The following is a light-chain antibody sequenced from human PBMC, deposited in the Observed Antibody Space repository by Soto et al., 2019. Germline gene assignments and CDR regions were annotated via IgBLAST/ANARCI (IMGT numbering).Light chain of an antibody. CDR2: DNN. J-gene: IGLJ2*01. CDR1: SSNIGNNY. CDR3: GTWDSSLSAVV. V-gene: IGLV1-51*01. Sequence: QSVLTQPPSVSAAPGQTGTISCSGSSSNIGNNYVSWYQHLPGTAPKVLIYDNNKRPSGIPDRFSGSKSGTSATLGITGLQTGDEGDYYCGTWDSSLSAVVFGGGTKVTVL.